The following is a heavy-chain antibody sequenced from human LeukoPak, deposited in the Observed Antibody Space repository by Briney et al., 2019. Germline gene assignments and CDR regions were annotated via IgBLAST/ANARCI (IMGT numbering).Heavy chain of an antibody. D-gene: IGHD1-14*01. Sequence: PSETLSLTCTVSGGSISSYYWNWIRQPPGKGLEWIANIYYSGNTNYNPSLKSRVTMSVDRSKNQFSLKLSSVTAADTAVYYCARNQYYFDYWGQGTLVTVSS. CDR1: GGSISSYY. CDR2: IYYSGNT. V-gene: IGHV4-59*12. J-gene: IGHJ4*02. CDR3: ARNQYYFDY.